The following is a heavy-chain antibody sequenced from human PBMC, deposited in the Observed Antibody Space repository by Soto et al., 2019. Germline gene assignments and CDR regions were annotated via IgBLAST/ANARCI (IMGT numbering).Heavy chain of an antibody. CDR2: IYYSGST. V-gene: IGHV4-59*01. J-gene: IGHJ4*02. CDR1: GGSISSYY. CDR3: ATSSTERHTAMANFDY. D-gene: IGHD5-18*01. Sequence: SETLSLTCTVSGGSISSYYWSWIRQPPGKGLEWIGYIYYSGSTNYNPSLKSRVTISVDTSKNQFSLKLSSVTAADTAVYYCATSSTERHTAMANFDYWGQGTLVTVSS.